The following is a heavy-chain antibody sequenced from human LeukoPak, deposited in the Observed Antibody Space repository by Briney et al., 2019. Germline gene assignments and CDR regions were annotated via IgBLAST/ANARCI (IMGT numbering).Heavy chain of an antibody. CDR1: GGSISSGGYY. V-gene: IGHV4-31*03. CDR2: IYYSGST. CDR3: ARVDSSGYYHFDY. D-gene: IGHD3-22*01. J-gene: IGHJ4*02. Sequence: SETLSLTCTVSGGSISSGGYYWSWIRQHPGKGLEWLEYIYYSGSTYYNPSLKSRVTISVDTSKNQFSLKLSSVTAADTAVYYCARVDSSGYYHFDYWGQGTLVTVSS.